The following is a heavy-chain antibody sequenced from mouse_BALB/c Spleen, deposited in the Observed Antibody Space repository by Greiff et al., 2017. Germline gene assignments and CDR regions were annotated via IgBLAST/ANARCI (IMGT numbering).Heavy chain of an antibody. V-gene: IGHV1-7*01. CDR3: ARCDGYYFSWFAY. Sequence: QVQLKQSGAELAKPGASVKMSCKASGYTFTSYWMHWVKQRPGQGLEWIGYINPSTGYTEYNQKFKDKATLTADKSSSTAYMQLSSLTSEDSAVYYCARCDGYYFSWFAYWGQGTLVTVSA. J-gene: IGHJ3*01. CDR1: GYTFTSYW. D-gene: IGHD2-3*01. CDR2: INPSTGYT.